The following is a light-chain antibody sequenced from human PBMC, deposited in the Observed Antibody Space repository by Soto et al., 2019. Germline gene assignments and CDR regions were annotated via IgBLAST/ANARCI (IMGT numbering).Light chain of an antibody. V-gene: IGKV1-5*03. Sequence: DIQVTQSPSTLSASVRDRVTITCRASQSITRCLAWHQQKPGKAPKVLIHKASSLETGVPSRFSGSGSGTEFTLTISSLQPDDFTTHYCQPYCSYSPWTFGQGTKVEIK. CDR1: QSITRC. J-gene: IGKJ1*01. CDR3: QPYCSYSPWT. CDR2: KAS.